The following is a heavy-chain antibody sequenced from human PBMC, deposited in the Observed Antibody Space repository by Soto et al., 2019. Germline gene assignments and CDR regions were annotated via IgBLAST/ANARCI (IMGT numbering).Heavy chain of an antibody. CDR2: ISYDGSNK. CDR3: VSSYGSIHFDY. J-gene: IGHJ4*02. Sequence: QVQLVESGGGVVQPGRSLRLSCAASGFTFSSYGMHWVRQAPGKGLEWVAVISYDGSNKYYADSVKGRFTMSRDNSKNTLYLQMNSLRAEDTAVYYCVSSYGSIHFDYWGQGTRVTVSS. CDR1: GFTFSSYG. V-gene: IGHV3-30*03. D-gene: IGHD5-18*01.